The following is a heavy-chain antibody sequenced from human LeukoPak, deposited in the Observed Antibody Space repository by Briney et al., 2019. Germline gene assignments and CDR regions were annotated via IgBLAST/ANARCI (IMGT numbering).Heavy chain of an antibody. V-gene: IGHV4-38-2*02. Sequence: PSGTLSLTCPVSGFSLSSGYYWGWIRQPPGKGLEWVGSIYHSGSTYYNPSLKSRVTISVDTSKNQFSLKLSSVTAADTAVYYCARAPTVTTLYYFDYWGQGTLVTVSS. CDR3: ARAPTVTTLYYFDY. CDR2: IYHSGST. D-gene: IGHD4-11*01. J-gene: IGHJ4*02. CDR1: GFSLSSGYY.